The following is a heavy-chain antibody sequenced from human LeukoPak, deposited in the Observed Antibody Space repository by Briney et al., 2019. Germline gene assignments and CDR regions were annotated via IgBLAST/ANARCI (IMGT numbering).Heavy chain of an antibody. CDR3: ARSSGGRYESYYYGMDV. CDR1: GGSISSGDFY. Sequence: SQTLSLTCTVSGGSISSGDFYWSWIRQPPGKGLEWIGYIYYSGSTYYNPSLKSRVTISVDTSKNQFSLKLSSVTAADTAAYYCARSSGGRYESYYYGMDVWGQGTTVTVSS. D-gene: IGHD2-15*01. V-gene: IGHV4-30-4*01. CDR2: IYYSGST. J-gene: IGHJ6*02.